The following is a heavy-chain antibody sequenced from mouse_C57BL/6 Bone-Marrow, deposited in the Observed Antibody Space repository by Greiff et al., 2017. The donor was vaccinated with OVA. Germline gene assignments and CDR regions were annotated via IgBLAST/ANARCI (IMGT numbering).Heavy chain of an antibody. CDR2: IFPGSGST. CDR1: GYTFTDYY. D-gene: IGHD4-1*01. CDR3: ARGELTGTSYWYFDV. V-gene: IGHV1-75*01. Sequence: VQLQQSGPELVKPGASVKISCKASGYTFTDYYINWVKQRPGQGLEWIGWIFPGSGSTYYNEKFKGKATLTVDKSSSTAYMLLSSLTSEDSAVYFCARGELTGTSYWYFDVWGTGTTVTVSS. J-gene: IGHJ1*03.